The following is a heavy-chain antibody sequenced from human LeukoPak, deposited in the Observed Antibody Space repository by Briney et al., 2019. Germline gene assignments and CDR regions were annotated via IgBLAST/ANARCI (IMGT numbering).Heavy chain of an antibody. J-gene: IGHJ6*03. CDR1: GGSFSGYY. Sequence: TSETLSLTCAVYGGSFSGYYWSWIRQPPGKGLEWIGEINHSGSTNYNPSLKSRVTISVDTSKNQFSLKLGSVTAADTAVYYCARGGRIAAAFYYYYMDVWGKGTTVTVSS. CDR2: INHSGST. D-gene: IGHD6-13*01. CDR3: ARGGRIAAAFYYYYMDV. V-gene: IGHV4-34*01.